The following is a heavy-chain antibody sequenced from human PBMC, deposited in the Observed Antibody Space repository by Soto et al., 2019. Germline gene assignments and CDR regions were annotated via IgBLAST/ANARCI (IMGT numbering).Heavy chain of an antibody. Sequence: PSETLSLTCSVSGDSISNLDYFWAWIRQPPGQALEYIGYIYKSATTYYNPSFESRVAISVDTSKSQFSLNVTSVTAADTAVYLSARGRYCLTGRCFPNWFDSWGQGALVTVS. J-gene: IGHJ5*01. CDR3: ARGRYCLTGRCFPNWFDS. CDR2: IYKSATT. D-gene: IGHD7-27*01. V-gene: IGHV4-30-4*01. CDR1: GDSISNLDYF.